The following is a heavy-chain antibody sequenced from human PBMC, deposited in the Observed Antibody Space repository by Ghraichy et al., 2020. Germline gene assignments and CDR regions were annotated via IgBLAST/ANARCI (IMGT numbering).Heavy chain of an antibody. CDR1: GGSISSSSYY. V-gene: IGHV4-39*01. Sequence: SETLSLTCTVSGGSISSSSYYWGWIRQPPGKGLEWIGSIYYSGSTYYNTSLKSRVTISVDTSKNQFSLKLSSVTAADTAVYYCARLYSYGYFDFDYWGQGTLVTVSS. J-gene: IGHJ4*02. D-gene: IGHD5-18*01. CDR3: ARLYSYGYFDFDY. CDR2: IYYSGST.